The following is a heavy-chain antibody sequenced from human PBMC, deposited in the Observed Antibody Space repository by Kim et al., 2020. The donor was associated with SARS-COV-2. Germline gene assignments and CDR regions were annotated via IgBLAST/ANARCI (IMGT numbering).Heavy chain of an antibody. V-gene: IGHV4-59*13. J-gene: IGHJ4*02. Sequence: SETLSLTCTVSGGSISSYYWSWIRQPPGKGLEWIGYIYYTGTTDYNPSLKSRVTLSVDRSKNQFSLKLSSVTAADTAVYYCARDSGIASTGLVFDYWGQGTLVTVSS. CDR3: ARDSGIASTGLVFDY. CDR2: IYYTGTT. CDR1: GGSISSYY. D-gene: IGHD6-13*01.